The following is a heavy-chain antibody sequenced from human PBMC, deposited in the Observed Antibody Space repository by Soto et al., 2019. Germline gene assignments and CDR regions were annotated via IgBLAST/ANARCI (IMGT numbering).Heavy chain of an antibody. V-gene: IGHV3-33*08. D-gene: IGHD3-9*01. CDR1: GFTFSYYG. Sequence: QVQLVESGGGVVQPGGSLRLSCAASGFTFSYYGFHWVRQAPGKGLEWVAVMHTSVNEKYYVDSVKGRFTVSRDDSRNMVYLEMSGLRAEDTAEYFCARDANTTGHYSHFDLWGRGALVAVS. J-gene: IGHJ4*02. CDR2: MHTSVNEK. CDR3: ARDANTTGHYSHFDL.